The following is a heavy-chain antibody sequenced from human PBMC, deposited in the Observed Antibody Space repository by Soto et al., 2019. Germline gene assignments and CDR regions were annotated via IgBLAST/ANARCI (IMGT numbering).Heavy chain of an antibody. CDR1: GFTFSSYA. CDR2: ISGVGGGT. J-gene: IGHJ4*02. V-gene: IGHV3-23*01. Sequence: EVQLLESGGGLVQPGGSLRLSCAASGFTFSSYAMSWVRQAPGKGLEWVSAISGVGGGTYYADSVKGRFTISRDKSKNTLYLQMNCLRAEDTAVYYCAKDRKGGVATMFDYWGQGTLVTVSS. CDR3: AKDRKGGVATMFDY. D-gene: IGHD5-12*01.